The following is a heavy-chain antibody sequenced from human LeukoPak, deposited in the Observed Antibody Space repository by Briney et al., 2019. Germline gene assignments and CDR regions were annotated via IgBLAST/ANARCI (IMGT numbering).Heavy chain of an antibody. D-gene: IGHD3-22*01. J-gene: IGHJ3*02. CDR1: GFTFSSYW. V-gene: IGHV3-7*01. Sequence: GGSLRLSCAASGFTFSSYWMSWVRQAPGKGLEWVANIKQDGSEKYYVDSVKDRFTISRDNAKNSLYLQMNSLRAEDTAVYYCARSSGYYHDAFDIWGQGTMVTVSS. CDR2: IKQDGSEK. CDR3: ARSSGYYHDAFDI.